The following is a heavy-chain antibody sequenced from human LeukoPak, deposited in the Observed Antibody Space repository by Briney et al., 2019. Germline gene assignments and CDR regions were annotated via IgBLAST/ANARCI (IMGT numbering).Heavy chain of an antibody. CDR1: GFTFSSYG. Sequence: GGSLRLSCAASGFTFSSYGVHWVRQAPGKGLEWVSAISGSGGSTYYADSVKGRFTISRDNSKNTLYLQMNSLRAEDTAVYYCAKSDYYDSSGYYMYYFDYWGQGTQVTISS. CDR3: AKSDYYDSSGYYMYYFDY. D-gene: IGHD3-22*01. V-gene: IGHV3-23*01. J-gene: IGHJ4*02. CDR2: ISGSGGST.